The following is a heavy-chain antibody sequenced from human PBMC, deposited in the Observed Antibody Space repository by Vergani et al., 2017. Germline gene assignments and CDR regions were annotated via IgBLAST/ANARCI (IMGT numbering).Heavy chain of an antibody. CDR2: ISGSGGSK. V-gene: IGHV3-23*01. D-gene: IGHD5-24*01. CDR3: AKASRWLQFNYYYYMDV. J-gene: IGHJ6*03. CDR1: GFIFSSYA. Sequence: EVQLLESGGGLVQPGGSLRLSCAASGFIFSSYAMSWVRQAPGKGLEWVSAISGSGGSKYYADSVKGRITISRDNSKNTLYLQMNSLRAEDTAVYYCAKASRWLQFNYYYYMDVWGKGTTVTVSS.